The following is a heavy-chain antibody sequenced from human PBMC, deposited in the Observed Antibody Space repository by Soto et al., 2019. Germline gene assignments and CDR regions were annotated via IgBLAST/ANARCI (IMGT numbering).Heavy chain of an antibody. CDR3: ARGSWDDVSGHYYMDV. D-gene: IGHD5-12*01. J-gene: IGHJ6*03. CDR1: GDSVSSNSAG. CDR2: TYYKSKWFN. Sequence: QVQLHLSGPGLMEPSQTLSLTCVISGDSVSSNSAGWNWVRQTPSRGLEWLGRTYYKSKWFNNYAVSVKSRITINPDTSQNQFSLHLDSVTPEDTAVYFCARGSWDDVSGHYYMDVWGKGTTVTVSS. V-gene: IGHV6-1*01.